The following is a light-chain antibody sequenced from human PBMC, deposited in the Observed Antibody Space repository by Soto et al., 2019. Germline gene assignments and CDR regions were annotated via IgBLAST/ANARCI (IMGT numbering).Light chain of an antibody. J-gene: IGKJ1*01. V-gene: IGKV1-5*01. Sequence: DIQMTQSPSTLSAFVGDRVAITCRASQSIGSWLAWYQQKPGKAPKLLIYDASSLESGVPSRFSGSGSGTEFTLTISSLQPDDFASYTCQQYNSYPGAFGQGTKV. CDR1: QSIGSW. CDR3: QQYNSYPGA. CDR2: DAS.